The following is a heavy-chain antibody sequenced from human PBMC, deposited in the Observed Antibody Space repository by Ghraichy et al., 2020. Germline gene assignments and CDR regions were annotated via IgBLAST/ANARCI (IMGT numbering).Heavy chain of an antibody. CDR2: ISAYNGNT. V-gene: IGHV1-18*04. J-gene: IGHJ4*02. D-gene: IGHD3-9*01. Sequence: SVKVSCKASGFTFNTYDISWVRQAPGQGLEWLGWISAYNGNTNYIQKLQGRVTMTTDTSASPAYMELRSLGSDDTAVYYCATGNYDILTGYSYYFDYWGQGTLVTVSS. CDR3: ATGNYDILTGYSYYFDY. CDR1: GFTFNTYD.